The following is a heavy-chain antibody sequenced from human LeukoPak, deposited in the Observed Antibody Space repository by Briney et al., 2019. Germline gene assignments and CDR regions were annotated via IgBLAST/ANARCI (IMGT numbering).Heavy chain of an antibody. CDR2: ISHGGST. J-gene: IGHJ2*01. CDR1: GGSISYYY. D-gene: IGHD2-15*01. V-gene: IGHV4-38-2*02. CDR3: AREGLGSGRGGEFDL. Sequence: PSETLSLTCTVSGGSISYYYWSWIRQPPGKGLEWIGSISHGGSTYYNPSLKSRVSISIDTSKNQFSLRLSSVTAADTAMYHCAREGLGSGRGGEFDLWGRGNMVTVSP.